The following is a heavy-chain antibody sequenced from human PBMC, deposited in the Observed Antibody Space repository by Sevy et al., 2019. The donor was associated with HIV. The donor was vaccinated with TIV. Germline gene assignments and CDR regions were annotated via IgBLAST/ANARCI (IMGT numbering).Heavy chain of an antibody. CDR2: ISTDGST. CDR3: ARASRVTLILIVRIGWHFDL. CDR1: GFSVSSSY. D-gene: IGHD3-22*01. Sequence: GGSLRLSCAASGFSVSSSYVTWVRQAPGKGLEWVSVISTDGSTYYADSVKGRFTISRDSSKNTLSLQMNSLRGEDTAVYCCARASRVTLILIVRIGWHFDLWGRGTLVTVSS. J-gene: IGHJ2*01. V-gene: IGHV3-53*01.